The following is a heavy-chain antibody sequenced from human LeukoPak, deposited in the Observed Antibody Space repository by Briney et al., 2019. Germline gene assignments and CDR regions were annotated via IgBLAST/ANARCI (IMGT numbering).Heavy chain of an antibody. CDR1: GFTFSNAW. J-gene: IGHJ5*02. CDR2: IKSKTDGGTT. D-gene: IGHD2-2*01. V-gene: IGHV3-15*01. Sequence: GGSLRLSCAASGFTFSNAWMRWVRQAPGKGLEWVGRIKSKTDGGTTDYAAPVKGRFTISKDDSKNTLYLQMNSLKTEDTAVYYCTSGDIVVVPAAKGVNWFDPWGQGTLVTVSS. CDR3: TSGDIVVVPAAKGVNWFDP.